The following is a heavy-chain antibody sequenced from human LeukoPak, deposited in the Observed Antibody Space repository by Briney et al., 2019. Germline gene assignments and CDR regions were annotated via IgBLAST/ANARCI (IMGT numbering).Heavy chain of an antibody. J-gene: IGHJ5*02. Sequence: GGSLRLSCAASGFTFSSYSMNWVRQAPGKGLEWVSSISSSSSYIYYADSVKGRFTISRDNAKNSLYLQMNSLRAKDTAVYYCARGGPPGYGDAGNWFDPWGQGTLVTVSS. V-gene: IGHV3-21*01. CDR2: ISSSSSYI. CDR3: ARGGPPGYGDAGNWFDP. CDR1: GFTFSSYS. D-gene: IGHD4-17*01.